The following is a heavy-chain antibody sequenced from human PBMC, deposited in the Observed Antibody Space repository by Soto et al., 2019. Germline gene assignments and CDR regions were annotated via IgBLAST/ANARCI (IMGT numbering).Heavy chain of an antibody. Sequence: QVQLQESGPGLVKPSETLSLTCTVSGGSISSYYWSWIRQPPGKGLEWIGYIYYSGSTNYNPSLKSRVTISVDTSKSQFSLKLSSVTAADTAVYYCARYGSGSSVWFDPWGQGTLVTVSS. J-gene: IGHJ5*02. CDR2: IYYSGST. V-gene: IGHV4-59*01. D-gene: IGHD3-10*01. CDR3: ARYGSGSSVWFDP. CDR1: GGSISSYY.